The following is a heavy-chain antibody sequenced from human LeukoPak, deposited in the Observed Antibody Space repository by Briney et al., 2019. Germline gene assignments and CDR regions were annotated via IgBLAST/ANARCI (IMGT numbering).Heavy chain of an antibody. CDR3: AKVVDTAMGYYYYYMDV. CDR1: GFTYSSYA. J-gene: IGHJ6*03. V-gene: IGHV3-23*01. CDR2: ISVSGGNT. D-gene: IGHD5-18*01. Sequence: PGGSLRLSCAASGFTYSSYAMSCVRQAPGKGLEWVSTISVSGGNTYCADSVKGRFTISRDNSKNTLYLQMNSLRAEDTAVYYCAKVVDTAMGYYYYYMDVWGKGTTVTVSS.